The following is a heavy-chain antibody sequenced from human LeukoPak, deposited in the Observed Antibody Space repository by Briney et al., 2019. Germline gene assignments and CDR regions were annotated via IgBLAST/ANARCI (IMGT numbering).Heavy chain of an antibody. D-gene: IGHD5-24*01. CDR3: ARGGMATIMAFDI. Sequence: SETLSLTCAVSGGSISSGGYSWSWIRQPPGKGLEWLGYIYHSGSTYYNPSLKSRVTISVDRSKNQFSLKLSSVTAADTAVYYCARGGMATIMAFDIWGQGTMVTVSS. V-gene: IGHV4-30-2*01. CDR1: GGSISSGGYS. CDR2: IYHSGST. J-gene: IGHJ3*02.